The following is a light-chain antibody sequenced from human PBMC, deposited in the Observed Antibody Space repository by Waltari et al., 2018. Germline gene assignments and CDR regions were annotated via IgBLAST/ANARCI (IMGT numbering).Light chain of an antibody. CDR3: MQALQTPYT. J-gene: IGKJ2*01. Sequence: DIVMTQSPLSLSVTPGEPASISCRSSQSLVHRNGDDFFAWYVQKPGQSPQLLIYLGSYRASGVPDSFSGSGSGTDFSLKISRVEAEDVGVYYCMQALQTPYTFGQGTKLEI. V-gene: IGKV2-28*01. CDR2: LGS. CDR1: QSLVHRNGDDF.